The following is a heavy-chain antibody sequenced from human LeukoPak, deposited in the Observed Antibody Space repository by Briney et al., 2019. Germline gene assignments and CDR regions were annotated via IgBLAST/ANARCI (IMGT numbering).Heavy chain of an antibody. CDR1: GFTFSSYA. CDR3: ARGIRNSSSWSYYYYYGMDV. Sequence: GGSLRLSCAASGFTFSSYAMHWVRQAPGKGLEWVAVTWYDGSNEYYADSVKGRFTISRDNSKNTLYLQMNSLRAEDTAVYYCARGIRNSSSWSYYYYYGMDVWGQGTTVTVSS. J-gene: IGHJ6*02. D-gene: IGHD6-13*01. CDR2: TWYDGSNE. V-gene: IGHV3-33*01.